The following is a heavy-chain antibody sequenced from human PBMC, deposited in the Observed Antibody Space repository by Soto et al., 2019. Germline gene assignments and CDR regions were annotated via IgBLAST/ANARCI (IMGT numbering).Heavy chain of an antibody. CDR3: ARGRRFLEWLSAEYNWFDP. Sequence: ASVKVSCKASGYTFTGYYMHWVRQAPGQGLEWMGWMNPNSGNTSYAQKFQGRVTMTRNTSISTAYMELSSLRSEDTAVYYCARGRRFLEWLSAEYNWFDPWGQGTLVTVSS. CDR2: MNPNSGNT. D-gene: IGHD3-3*01. V-gene: IGHV1-8*02. CDR1: GYTFTGYY. J-gene: IGHJ5*02.